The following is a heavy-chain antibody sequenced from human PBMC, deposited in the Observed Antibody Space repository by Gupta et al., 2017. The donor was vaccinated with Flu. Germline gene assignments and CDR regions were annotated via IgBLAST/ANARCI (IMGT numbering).Heavy chain of an antibody. D-gene: IGHD2-8*01. CDR3: AKEGGLMVYAIYYFDY. CDR2: ISGSGGST. Sequence: EVQLLESGGGLVQPGGSLRLSCAASGFTFSSYAMSWVRQAPGKGLEWVTAISGSGGSTYYADSVKGRFTISRDNSKNTLYLQMNSLRAEDTAVYYCAKEGGLMVYAIYYFDYWGQGTLVTVSS. CDR1: GFTFSSYA. J-gene: IGHJ4*02. V-gene: IGHV3-23*01.